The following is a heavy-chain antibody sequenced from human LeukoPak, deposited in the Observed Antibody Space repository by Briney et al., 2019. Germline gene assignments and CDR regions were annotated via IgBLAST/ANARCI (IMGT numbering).Heavy chain of an antibody. Sequence: GGSLRLSCAASGFTVSSNFMSWVRQAPGKGLEWVSIIYTGGSTYYADSVKGRFAISRDNAKNSLYLQMNSLRAEDTAVYYCARDQSSSWIDYWGQGTLVTVSS. CDR1: GFTVSSNF. V-gene: IGHV3-53*01. D-gene: IGHD6-13*01. J-gene: IGHJ4*02. CDR2: IYTGGST. CDR3: ARDQSSSWIDY.